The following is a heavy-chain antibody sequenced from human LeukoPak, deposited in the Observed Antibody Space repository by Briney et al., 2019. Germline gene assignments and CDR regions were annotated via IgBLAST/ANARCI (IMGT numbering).Heavy chain of an antibody. CDR1: GGSISSYY. V-gene: IGHV4-59*01. CDR2: IYYSGST. Sequence: PSETLSLICTVSGGSISSYYWSWIRQPPGKGLEWIGYIYYSGSTNYNPSLKSRVTISVDTSKNQFSLKLSSVTAADTAVYYCARDAYYYDSSGMDVWGQGTTVTVSS. D-gene: IGHD3-22*01. CDR3: ARDAYYYDSSGMDV. J-gene: IGHJ6*02.